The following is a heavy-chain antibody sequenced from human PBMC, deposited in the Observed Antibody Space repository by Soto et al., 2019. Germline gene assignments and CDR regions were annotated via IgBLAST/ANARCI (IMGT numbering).Heavy chain of an antibody. CDR1: GFSFSTTGVG. CDR3: AHRQAQGIGLAGTFDS. D-gene: IGHD6-19*01. J-gene: IGHJ4*02. Sequence: QITLKESGPTLVKPTQTLTLTCTFSGFSFSTTGVGVGWIRQPPGKALEWLALIYWDDDKRYSPSLKSRLTITKDTSKNQAVLTMTNMDPVDTAPYYRAHRQAQGIGLAGTFDSWGQGTLVTVSS. CDR2: IYWDDDK. V-gene: IGHV2-5*02.